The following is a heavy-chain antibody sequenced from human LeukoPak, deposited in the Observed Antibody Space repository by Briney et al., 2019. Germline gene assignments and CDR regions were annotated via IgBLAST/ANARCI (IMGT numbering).Heavy chain of an antibody. J-gene: IGHJ5*02. V-gene: IGHV1-46*01. CDR1: GYTFTSYY. CDR2: INPSGGST. D-gene: IGHD2-15*01. CDR3: AREYDQLLMTFDP. Sequence: ASVKVSCKASGYTFTSYYMHWVRQAPGQGLEWMGIINPSGGSTSYAQKFQGRVTMTRGMSTSTVYMELSSLRSEDTAVYYCAREYDQLLMTFDPWGQGTLVTVSS.